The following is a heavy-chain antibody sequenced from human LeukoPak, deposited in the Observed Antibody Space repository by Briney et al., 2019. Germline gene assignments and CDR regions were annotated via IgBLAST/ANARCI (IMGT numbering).Heavy chain of an antibody. CDR1: GGSISSSSYY. Sequence: SETLSLTCTVSGGSISSSSYYWSWIRQPPGKGLEWIGEINHSGSTNYNPSLKSRVTISVDTSKNQFPLKLSSVTAADTAVYYCASRSGYYYYYGMDVWGQGTTVTVSS. CDR3: ASRSGYYYYYGMDV. CDR2: INHSGST. V-gene: IGHV4-39*06. J-gene: IGHJ6*02. D-gene: IGHD2-15*01.